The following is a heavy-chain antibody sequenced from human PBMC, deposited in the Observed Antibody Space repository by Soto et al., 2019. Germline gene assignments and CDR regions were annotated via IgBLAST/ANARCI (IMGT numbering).Heavy chain of an antibody. V-gene: IGHV4-59*08. CDR2: IYYTGST. CDR3: ARHYGSGSYPLDY. D-gene: IGHD3-10*01. Sequence: QVQLQESGPGLVKPSETLSLTCTVSGGSISGYYRGWIRQPPGTGLEYIGHIYYTGSTNYNPSLKSRVTMSVDMSKNQFSLKLNSVTAADTAVYYCARHYGSGSYPLDYWGQGTLVTVSS. CDR1: GGSISGYY. J-gene: IGHJ4*02.